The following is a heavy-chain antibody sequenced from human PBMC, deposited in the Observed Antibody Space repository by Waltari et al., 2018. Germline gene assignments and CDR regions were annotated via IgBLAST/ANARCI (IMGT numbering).Heavy chain of an antibody. V-gene: IGHV4-4*02. D-gene: IGHD3-22*01. J-gene: IGHJ4*02. CDR2: IVHSGST. CDR1: GGSISSSNW. Sequence: QVQLQESGPGLVKPSGTLSLTCAVSGGSISSSNWWSWVRQPPGKGLEWIGEIVHSGSTNYNPSLKGRVTISVDKSKNQFSLKLSSVTAADTAVYYCARDGADYYDSSGYLRGVLDYWGQGTLVTVSS. CDR3: ARDGADYYDSSGYLRGVLDY.